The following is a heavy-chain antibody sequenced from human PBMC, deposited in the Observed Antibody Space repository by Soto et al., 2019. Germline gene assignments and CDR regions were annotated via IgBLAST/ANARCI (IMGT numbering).Heavy chain of an antibody. V-gene: IGHV4-38-2*01. D-gene: IGHD3-22*01. CDR3: ARVGPWVPYYYDSSPYTFENWFDP. Sequence: SETLSLTCDVSGYAISSGFYWAWIRQPPGKRLEWIGNIYHTGTTYYNPSLNSRVTLSIDMTNNHVSLILNSVTAADTAVYYCARVGPWVPYYYDSSPYTFENWFDPWGQGTLVTVSS. CDR2: IYHTGTT. CDR1: GYAISSGFY. J-gene: IGHJ5*02.